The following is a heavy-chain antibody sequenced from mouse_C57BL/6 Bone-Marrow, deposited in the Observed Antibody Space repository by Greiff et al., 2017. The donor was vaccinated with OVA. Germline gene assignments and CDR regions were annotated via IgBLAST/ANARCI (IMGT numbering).Heavy chain of an antibody. V-gene: IGHV1-55*01. CDR1: GYTFTSYW. Sequence: VQLQQSGAELVKPGASVKMSCKASGYTFTSYWITWVKQRPGQGLEWIGDIYPGSGSTNYNEKFKSKATLTVDTSSRTAYMQLSSLTSEDSAVYYCARCGYYLYYYAMDYWGQGTSVTVSS. D-gene: IGHD2-3*01. CDR2: IYPGSGST. CDR3: ARCGYYLYYYAMDY. J-gene: IGHJ4*01.